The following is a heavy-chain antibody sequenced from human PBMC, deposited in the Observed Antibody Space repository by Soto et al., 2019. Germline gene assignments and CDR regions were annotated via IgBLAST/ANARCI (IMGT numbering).Heavy chain of an antibody. CDR2: IYYSGST. Sequence: SETLSHTCTVSGCSISTYFWSWIRQPPGRGLEWIGYIYYSGSTNYNPSLKSRVTISVDTSKNQFSLKLSSVTAADTAVYFCATSTVATSYYYYGMDVWGQGTTVT. CDR1: GCSISTYF. V-gene: IGHV4-59*08. D-gene: IGHD4-17*01. CDR3: ATSTVATSYYYYGMDV. J-gene: IGHJ6*02.